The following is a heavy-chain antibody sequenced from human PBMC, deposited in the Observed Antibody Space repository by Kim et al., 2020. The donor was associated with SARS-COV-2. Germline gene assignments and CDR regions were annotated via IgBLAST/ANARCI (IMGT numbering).Heavy chain of an antibody. J-gene: IGHJ4*02. CDR2: IYYSGST. CDR3: ARSSSWSQSLFDY. V-gene: IGHV4-39*01. D-gene: IGHD6-13*01. Sequence: SETLSLTCTVSGGSISSSSYYWGWIRQPPGKGLEWIGSIYYSGSTYYNPSLKSRVTISVDTSKNQFSLKLSSVTAADTAVYYCARSSSWSQSLFDYWGQG. CDR1: GGSISSSSYY.